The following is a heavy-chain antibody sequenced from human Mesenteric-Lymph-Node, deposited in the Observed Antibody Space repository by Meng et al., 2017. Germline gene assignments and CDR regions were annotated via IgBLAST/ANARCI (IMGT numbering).Heavy chain of an antibody. CDR1: GGSISSYY. Sequence: GSLRLSCTVSGGSISSYYWNWIRQPPGKGLEWIGYIYYSGTTNYNPSLKSRVTMPVDTSRNQFSLNLSSVTAADTAVYYCAREGLYSYSSAYFDPWGQGTLVTVSS. V-gene: IGHV4-59*01. J-gene: IGHJ5*02. D-gene: IGHD5-18*01. CDR2: IYYSGTT. CDR3: AREGLYSYSSAYFDP.